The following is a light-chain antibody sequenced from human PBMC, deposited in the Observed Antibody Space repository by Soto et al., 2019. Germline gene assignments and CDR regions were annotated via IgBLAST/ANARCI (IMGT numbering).Light chain of an antibody. J-gene: IGKJ3*01. V-gene: IGKV3-11*01. CDR1: QSVSSF. CDR3: QHRSNWLGT. CDR2: DAS. Sequence: EIVLTQSPATLSLSPGERATLSCRASQSVSSFLAWYQQKSGQTPRLLIYDASNRATGIPARFSGSGSGTDFPLTISILEPEDFAVYYCQHRSNWLGTFGPGTKVDIK.